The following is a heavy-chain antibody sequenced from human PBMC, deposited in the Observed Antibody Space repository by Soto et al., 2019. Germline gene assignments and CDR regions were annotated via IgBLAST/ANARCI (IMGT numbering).Heavy chain of an antibody. CDR3: AKDWVGGSNKYYFEY. Sequence: GGSLRLSCVASGFTFRDYGMHWVRQAPGKGLEWVAGIAHHGLKEHYADSVKGRFIISRDNSKKTVYLQLNSLRGDDTAVYYCAKDWVGGSNKYYFEYWGQGTLVTVSS. D-gene: IGHD1-26*01. V-gene: IGHV3-30*18. J-gene: IGHJ4*02. CDR1: GFTFRDYG. CDR2: IAHHGLKE.